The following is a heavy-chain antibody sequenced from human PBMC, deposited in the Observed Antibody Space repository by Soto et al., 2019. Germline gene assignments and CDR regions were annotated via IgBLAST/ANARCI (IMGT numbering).Heavy chain of an antibody. J-gene: IGHJ4*02. V-gene: IGHV3-15*07. CDR3: AKRGSGSQFDY. Sequence: GGSLSLSCAASGITFIYAWMDWVRQAPGKRLEWVGRIKSQASGGTIDYAAPVKGRFTISRDDSKNTLYLQMNSLRAEDTAVYYCAKRGSGSQFDYWGQGTLVTVSS. CDR1: GITFIYAW. CDR2: IKSQASGGTI. D-gene: IGHD1-26*01.